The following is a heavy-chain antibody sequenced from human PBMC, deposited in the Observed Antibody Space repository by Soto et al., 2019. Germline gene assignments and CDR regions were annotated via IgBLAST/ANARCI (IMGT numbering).Heavy chain of an antibody. CDR1: GFTFSSYG. CDR3: ATDGGHTVNTTYYHHGMDV. CDR2: IWYDGSNT. J-gene: IGHJ6*02. Sequence: QVQLVESGGGGVQPGKSLRLSCEASGFTFSSYGMHWVRQAPGKGLEWVAVIWYDGSNTFHADSVRGRFTISRDTCKNTLYLQKSNLRADDTAVYYCATDGGHTVNTTYYHHGMDVWGRGTTVTVFS. D-gene: IGHD3-16*01. V-gene: IGHV3-33*01.